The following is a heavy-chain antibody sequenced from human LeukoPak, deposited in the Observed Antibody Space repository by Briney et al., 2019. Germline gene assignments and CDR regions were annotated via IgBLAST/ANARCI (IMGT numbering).Heavy chain of an antibody. J-gene: IGHJ4*02. V-gene: IGHV3-7*01. CDR2: IKEDGTEH. D-gene: IGHD1-26*01. Sequence: GGSLRLSCEASGFTFNAYWMTWVRQAPGKGLEWLANIKEDGTEHKYLDSVKGRLTISRDNTKNSLYLQMNGLRADDTAVYYCARDPPVGGAYFDYWGQGTLVTVSS. CDR1: GFTFNAYW. CDR3: ARDPPVGGAYFDY.